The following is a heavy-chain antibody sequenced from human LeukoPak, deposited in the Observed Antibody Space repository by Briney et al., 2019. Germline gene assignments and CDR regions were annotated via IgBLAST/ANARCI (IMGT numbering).Heavy chain of an antibody. J-gene: IGHJ4*02. Sequence: GGSLRLSCAASGFTFSSYAMSWARQAPGKGLEWVSTISGSGSTTYFADSVKGRFTISRDNSKNTLYLQMSSLRAEDTAVYYCARNPGRAAAATLTYWGQGTLVTVSS. V-gene: IGHV3-23*01. CDR3: ARNPGRAAAATLTY. CDR2: ISGSGSTT. CDR1: GFTFSSYA. D-gene: IGHD6-13*01.